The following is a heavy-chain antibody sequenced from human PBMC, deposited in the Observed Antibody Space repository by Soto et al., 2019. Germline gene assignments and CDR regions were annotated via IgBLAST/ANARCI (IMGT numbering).Heavy chain of an antibody. V-gene: IGHV5-51*01. Sequence: GESLKISCRGSGYSFSSYWIAWVRQMPGKGLEWMGIIYPGDSDTIYSPSFQGQITFSADKSTSTAYLQWSSLKASDTATYYCARHAGYCSTTSCTQNDYWGQGTLVTVSS. CDR1: GYSFSSYW. D-gene: IGHD2-2*01. CDR3: ARHAGYCSTTSCTQNDY. CDR2: IYPGDSDT. J-gene: IGHJ4*02.